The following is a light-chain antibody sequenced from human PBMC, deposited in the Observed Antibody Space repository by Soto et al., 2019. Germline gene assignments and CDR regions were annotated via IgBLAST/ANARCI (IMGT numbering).Light chain of an antibody. Sequence: EIMMTQSPATLSVSPGERATLSCRASQSVRNNLAWYQHKPGQVPRLLIYGASSRATGIPDRFGGSGSGTDFTLTISRLEPEDFAVYYCQQYASSPLTFGGGTKVEIK. V-gene: IGKV3-20*01. CDR1: QSVRNN. CDR2: GAS. J-gene: IGKJ4*01. CDR3: QQYASSPLT.